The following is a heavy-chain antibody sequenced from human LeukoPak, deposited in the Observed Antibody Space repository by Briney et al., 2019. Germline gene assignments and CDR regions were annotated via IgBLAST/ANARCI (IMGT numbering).Heavy chain of an antibody. D-gene: IGHD3-22*01. CDR1: GGSYSGYS. V-gene: IGHV4-34*01. Sequence: SETLSLTCAVYGGSYSGYSWIWIRQPPGKGLEWIGEINLSGRTNYNPSLKSRVTILEDTSKSQFSLKLSSVTAADTAVYYWARYGRTMIVVPYMDVWGKGTTVTVSS. CDR2: INLSGRT. J-gene: IGHJ6*03. CDR3: ARYGRTMIVVPYMDV.